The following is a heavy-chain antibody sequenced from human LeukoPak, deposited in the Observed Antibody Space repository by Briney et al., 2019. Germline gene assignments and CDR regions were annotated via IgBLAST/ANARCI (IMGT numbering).Heavy chain of an antibody. CDR3: ARIMYSGDPCYYFDY. J-gene: IGHJ4*02. CDR1: GGSISSSSYY. CDR2: IYYSGGT. D-gene: IGHD3-10*01. V-gene: IGHV4-39*01. Sequence: PSETLSLTCTVSGGSISSSSYYWGWIRQPPGKGLEWIGSIYYSGGTYYNPSPKSLVTISVDTSKNQFSLKLSSVTAADTAVYYCARIMYSGDPCYYFDYWGQGTLVTVSS.